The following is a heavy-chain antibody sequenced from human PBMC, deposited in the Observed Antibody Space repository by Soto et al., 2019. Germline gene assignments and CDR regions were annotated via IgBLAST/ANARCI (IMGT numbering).Heavy chain of an antibody. J-gene: IGHJ4*02. Sequence: QVQLQQWGAGLLKPSETLSLTCAVYGGSPSGYYWSWIRQSPGKGPEWIGEINHRGSTNYNPSLKSRVTISIDTSKNQLTLKLSSVTAADAAVYYWARDGHNYASFDSWGQGTLVTVSS. D-gene: IGHD5-18*01. CDR3: ARDGHNYASFDS. CDR2: INHRGST. CDR1: GGSPSGYY. V-gene: IGHV4-34*01.